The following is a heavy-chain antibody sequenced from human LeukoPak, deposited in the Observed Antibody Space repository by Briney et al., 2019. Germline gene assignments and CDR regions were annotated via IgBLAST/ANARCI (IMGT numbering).Heavy chain of an antibody. D-gene: IGHD3-9*01. CDR3: AKVVPPIYDILTGYYLGVDY. CDR2: ISSSGGST. V-gene: IGHV3-23*01. CDR1: GFTFSSYG. J-gene: IGHJ4*02. Sequence: GGSLRLSCTASGFTFSSYGMSWVRQAPGKGLEWVSAISSSGGSTYYADSVKGRLTISRDNSKNTLYLQMNSLRAEDTAVYYCAKVVPPIYDILTGYYLGVDYWGQGTLVTVSS.